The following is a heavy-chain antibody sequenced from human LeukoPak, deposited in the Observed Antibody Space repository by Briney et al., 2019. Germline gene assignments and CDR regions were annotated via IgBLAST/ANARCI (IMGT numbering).Heavy chain of an antibody. V-gene: IGHV4-59*02. CDR2: IYHTGGT. CDR3: ASRKLGNDY. D-gene: IGHD7-27*01. Sequence: SETLSLTCTISGGSVSDYNWSWIRQSPRKGLEWIGYIYHTGGTSYSPSLKSRVTISADTSQNQFSLKLSSVTAADTAVYYCASRKLGNDYWGQGTLVTVSS. CDR1: GGSVSDYN. J-gene: IGHJ4*02.